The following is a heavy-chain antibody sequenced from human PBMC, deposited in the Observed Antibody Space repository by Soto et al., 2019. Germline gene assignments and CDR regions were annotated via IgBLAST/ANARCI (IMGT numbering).Heavy chain of an antibody. CDR3: AKAHGMDV. Sequence: QVQLVESGGGVVQPGRSLRLSCAASGFTFSSYGMHWVRQAPGKGLEWVAVISYDGSNKYYADSVKGRFTISRDNSKNPLYLQMNSLRAEDTAVYYCAKAHGMDVWGQGTTVTVSS. V-gene: IGHV3-30*18. CDR2: ISYDGSNK. CDR1: GFTFSSYG. J-gene: IGHJ6*02.